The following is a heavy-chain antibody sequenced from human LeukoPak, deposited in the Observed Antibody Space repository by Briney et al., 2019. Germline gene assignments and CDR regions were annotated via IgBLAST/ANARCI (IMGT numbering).Heavy chain of an antibody. J-gene: IGHJ6*02. D-gene: IGHD2-15*01. Sequence: PSQTLSLTCAVSGGSISSGGYSWSWIRQPPGKGLEWIGYIYHSGSTYYNPSLKSRVTISVDRSKNQFSLKLSSVTAADTAVYYCARAPLGYGGNEGMDVWGQGTTVTVSS. CDR2: IYHSGST. CDR3: ARAPLGYGGNEGMDV. V-gene: IGHV4-30-2*01. CDR1: GGSISSGGYS.